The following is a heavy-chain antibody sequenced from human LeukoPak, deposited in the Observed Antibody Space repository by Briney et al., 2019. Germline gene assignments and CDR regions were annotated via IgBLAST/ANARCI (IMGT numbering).Heavy chain of an antibody. V-gene: IGHV1-18*01. D-gene: IGHD3-22*01. CDR1: GYTFSRYG. CDR3: ARDSVYRPVIFDI. J-gene: IGHJ3*02. Sequence: GASVTVSCKASGYTFSRYGISCVRQAPGQGLEWMGWTSANNDDTNYAQKFQGRVTMTTDTSTNTAYMELKSLRSDDTAIYHCARDSVYRPVIFDIWGQGTMVTVSS. CDR2: TSANNDDT.